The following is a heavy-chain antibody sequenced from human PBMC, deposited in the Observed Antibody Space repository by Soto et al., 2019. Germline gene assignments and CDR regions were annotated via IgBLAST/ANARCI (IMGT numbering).Heavy chain of an antibody. CDR2: IKQDGSEK. V-gene: IGHV3-7*01. CDR3: ARLYEGYDFWSGYFDY. D-gene: IGHD3-3*01. Sequence: PGGSLRLSCAASGFTFSSYWMSWVRQAPGKGLEWVANIKQDGSEKYYVDSVKGRFTISRDNAKNSLYLQMNSLRAEDTAVYYCARLYEGYDFWSGYFDYWGQGTLVTVSS. J-gene: IGHJ4*02. CDR1: GFTFSSYW.